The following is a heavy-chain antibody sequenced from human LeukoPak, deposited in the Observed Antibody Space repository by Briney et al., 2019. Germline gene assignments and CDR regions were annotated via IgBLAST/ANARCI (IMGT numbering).Heavy chain of an antibody. Sequence: ASVKVPCKPSGYSFTTYGISWVRQAPGQGLEWMGWISSYNDDIDFEQKFQGRVTMTTDTSTSTAYMELRSLRSDDTAVYYCARGWELDCWGQGTLVTVSS. D-gene: IGHD1-26*01. CDR3: ARGWELDC. CDR1: GYSFTTYG. CDR2: ISSYNDDI. J-gene: IGHJ4*02. V-gene: IGHV1-18*01.